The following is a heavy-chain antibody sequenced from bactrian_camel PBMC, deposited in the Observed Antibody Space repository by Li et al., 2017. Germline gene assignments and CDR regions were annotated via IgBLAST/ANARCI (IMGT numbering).Heavy chain of an antibody. CDR2: VDNIGII. J-gene: IGHJ7*01. Sequence: HVQLVESGGGSVQAGGSLTLSCAASRSTYSTASMAWFRQAPGEEREGVASVDNIGIIRYADSVKGRFTISLGNAKNIVYLQMDSLKPEDTGMYFCAVKLGLMDISTMMMGGKDYYAMDYWGKGTQVTVS. D-gene: IGHD1*01. CDR1: RSTYSTAS. V-gene: IGHV3S57*01.